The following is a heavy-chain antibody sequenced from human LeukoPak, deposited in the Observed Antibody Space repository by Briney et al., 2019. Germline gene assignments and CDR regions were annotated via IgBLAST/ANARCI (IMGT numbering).Heavy chain of an antibody. J-gene: IGHJ5*02. V-gene: IGHV5-10-1*01. CDR1: GYSFTSYW. D-gene: IGHD6-13*01. Sequence: RGESLKISCKGSGYSFTSYWISWVRQLPGKGLEWMGRIDPSDSYTNHSPSFQGHVTISADKSISTAYLQWSSLKASDTAMYYCATGSYSSSWYWFDPWGQGTLVTVSS. CDR2: IDPSDSYT. CDR3: ATGSYSSSWYWFDP.